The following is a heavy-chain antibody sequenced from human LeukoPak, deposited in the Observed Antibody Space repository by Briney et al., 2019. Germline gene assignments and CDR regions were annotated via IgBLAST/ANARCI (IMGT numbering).Heavy chain of an antibody. J-gene: IGHJ3*02. D-gene: IGHD1-26*01. CDR1: GFTFSRYW. V-gene: IGHV3-74*01. CDR3: ARSGGTYSFDM. Sequence: GGSLRLSCAASGFTFSRYWMHWVRQAPGKGLVWVSRINTDGSNTTYADSVKGRFSISRDNAKNTLYLQMNSLGAEDTAVYYCARSGGTYSFDMWGQGTMVTVSS. CDR2: INTDGSNT.